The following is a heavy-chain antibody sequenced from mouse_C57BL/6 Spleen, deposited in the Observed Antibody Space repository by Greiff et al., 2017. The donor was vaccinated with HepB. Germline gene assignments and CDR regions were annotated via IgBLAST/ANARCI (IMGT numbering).Heavy chain of an antibody. CDR3: ARTPYYWKAMDY. CDR1: GYTFTDYY. J-gene: IGHJ4*01. D-gene: IGHD1-1*01. V-gene: IGHV1-26*01. Sequence: EVQLQQSGPELVKPGASVKISCKASGYTFTDYYMNWVKQSHGKSLEWIGDINPNNGGTSYNQKFKGKATLTVDKSSSTAYMELRSLTSEDSAVYYCARTPYYWKAMDYWGQGTSVTVSS. CDR2: INPNNGGT.